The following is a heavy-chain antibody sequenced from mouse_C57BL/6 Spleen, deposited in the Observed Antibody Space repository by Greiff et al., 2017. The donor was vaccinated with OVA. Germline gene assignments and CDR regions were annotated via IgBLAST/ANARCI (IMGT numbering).Heavy chain of an antibody. CDR3: ARSGAYYGSSYGFAY. J-gene: IGHJ3*01. V-gene: IGHV1-53*01. CDR1: GYTFTSYW. Sequence: QVQLKQPGTELVKPGASVKLSCKASGYTFTSYWMHWVKQRPGQGLEWIGNINPSNGGTNYNEKFKSKATLTVDKSSSTAYMQLSSLTSEDSAVYYCARSGAYYGSSYGFAYWGQGTLVTVSA. D-gene: IGHD1-1*01. CDR2: INPSNGGT.